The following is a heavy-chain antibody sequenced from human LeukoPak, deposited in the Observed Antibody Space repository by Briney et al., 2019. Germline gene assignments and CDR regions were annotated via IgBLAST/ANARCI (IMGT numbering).Heavy chain of an antibody. Sequence: SETLSLTCAVYGGSFSGYYWSWIRQPPGKGLEWIGEINHSGSTNYNPSLKSRVTISVDTSKNQFSLKLSSVTAADTAVYYCARDSLNYYGMDVWGQGTTVTVSS. CDR2: INHSGST. J-gene: IGHJ6*02. CDR1: GGSFSGYY. V-gene: IGHV4-34*01. CDR3: ARDSLNYYGMDV.